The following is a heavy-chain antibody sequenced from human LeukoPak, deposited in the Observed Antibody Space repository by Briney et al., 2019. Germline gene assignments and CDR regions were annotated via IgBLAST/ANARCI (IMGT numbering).Heavy chain of an antibody. CDR2: ISSSGSAI. Sequence: PGGSLRLSCAASGFTFSSYEMNWVRRAPGKGLEWVSYISSSGSAIYYADSVKGRFTISRDNAKNSLYLQMNSLRAADTAVYYCARERRIQRAFDYWGQGTLVTVSS. CDR3: ARERRIQRAFDY. V-gene: IGHV3-48*03. CDR1: GFTFSSYE. D-gene: IGHD6-25*01. J-gene: IGHJ4*02.